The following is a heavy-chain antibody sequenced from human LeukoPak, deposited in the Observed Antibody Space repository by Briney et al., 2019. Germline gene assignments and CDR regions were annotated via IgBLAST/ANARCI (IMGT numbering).Heavy chain of an antibody. J-gene: IGHJ4*02. CDR3: ARGSHRRYSSSWYSL. CDR1: GFTFSSYG. Sequence: GGSLRLSCAASGFTFSSYGMHWVRQAPGKGLEWVAFIRYDGSNKYYADSVKGRFTISRDNSKNTLYLQMGSLRTEDMAVFYCARGSHRRYSSSWYSLWGQGTLVTVSS. D-gene: IGHD6-13*01. V-gene: IGHV3-30*02. CDR2: IRYDGSNK.